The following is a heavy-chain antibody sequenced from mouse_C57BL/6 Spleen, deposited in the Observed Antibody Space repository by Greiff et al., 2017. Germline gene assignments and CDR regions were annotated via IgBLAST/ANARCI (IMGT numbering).Heavy chain of an antibody. CDR2: IYPGDGDT. CDR1: GYAFSSYW. V-gene: IGHV1-80*01. J-gene: IGHJ4*01. CDR3: ARQGLGNYAMDY. D-gene: IGHD4-1*01. Sequence: QVQLQQSGAELVKPGASVKISCKASGYAFSSYWMNWVKQRPGKGLEWIGQIYPGDGDTNYNGKFKGKATLTADKSSSTAYMQLSSLTSEDSAVYCCARQGLGNYAMDYWGQGTSVTFSS.